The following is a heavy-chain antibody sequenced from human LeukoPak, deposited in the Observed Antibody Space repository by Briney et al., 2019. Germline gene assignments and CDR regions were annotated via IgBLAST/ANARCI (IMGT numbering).Heavy chain of an antibody. CDR2: ISAYNGNT. D-gene: IGHD3-3*01. J-gene: IGHJ4*02. Sequence: ASVKVSCKASGYTFTSYGISWVRQAPGQGLEWMGWISAYNGNTNYAQKLQGSVTMTTDTSTSTAYTELRSLRSDDTAVYYCARSSPYYGYWGQGTLVTVSS. CDR1: GYTFTSYG. V-gene: IGHV1-18*01. CDR3: ARSSPYYGY.